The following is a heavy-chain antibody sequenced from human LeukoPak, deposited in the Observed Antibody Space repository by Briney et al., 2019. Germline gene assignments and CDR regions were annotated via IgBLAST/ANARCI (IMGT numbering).Heavy chain of an antibody. J-gene: IGHJ6*04. D-gene: IGHD1-7*01. Sequence: HGGSLRLSCAASGFTFNTYAMSWVRQAPAKGLEWVSMITSGGRSTYHAESVKGRFAISRDNSRNTVYVQMDSLRAEDSAVYYCARDSIYCRGTTCLLMDVWGKGTTVTVSS. CDR3: ARDSIYCRGTTCLLMDV. CDR1: GFTFNTYA. CDR2: ITSGGRST. V-gene: IGHV3-23*01.